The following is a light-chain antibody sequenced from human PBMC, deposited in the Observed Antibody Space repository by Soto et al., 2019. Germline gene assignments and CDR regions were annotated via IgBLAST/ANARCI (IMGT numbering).Light chain of an antibody. CDR1: QSVSIN. Sequence: VLKQAPGTLSLSQGERATLSCRASQSVSINYLAWYQQKPGQAPRLLIYGASNRATGIPARFSGNGYGREFSLAISSLQSEDFAIYHCQQYNNWPPWTFGQGTMVDIK. V-gene: IGKV3-15*01. CDR3: QQYNNWPPWT. CDR2: GAS. J-gene: IGKJ1*01.